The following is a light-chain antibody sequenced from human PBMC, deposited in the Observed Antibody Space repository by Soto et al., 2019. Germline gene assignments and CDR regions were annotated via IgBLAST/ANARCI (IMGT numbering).Light chain of an antibody. J-gene: IGLJ1*01. CDR3: SSDVGRDNFLYV. V-gene: IGLV2-8*01. CDR2: EVI. CDR1: SSDVGGYNY. Sequence: QSVLTQPPSASGSLGQSVTISCTGTSSDVGGYNYVSWYQLHPGKAPKLMIYEVIKRPSGVPDRFSGSKSGNTASLTVSGLQAEDGANYYCSSDVGRDNFLYVCGTGTKVTLL.